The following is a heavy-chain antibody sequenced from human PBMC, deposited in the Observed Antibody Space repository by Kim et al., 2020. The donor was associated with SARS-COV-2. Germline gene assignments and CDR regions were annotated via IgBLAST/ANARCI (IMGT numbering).Heavy chain of an antibody. Sequence: SETLSLTCTVSGGSISSYYWSWIRQPPGKGLEWIGYIYYSGSTNYNPSLKSRVTISVETSKNQFSLKLSSVTAADTAVYYCARIDYYGMDVWGQGTTVTVSS. CDR3: ARIDYYGMDV. CDR2: IYYSGST. V-gene: IGHV4-59*08. J-gene: IGHJ6*02. CDR1: GGSISSYY.